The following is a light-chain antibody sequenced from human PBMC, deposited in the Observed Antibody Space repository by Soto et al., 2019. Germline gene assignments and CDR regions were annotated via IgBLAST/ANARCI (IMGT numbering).Light chain of an antibody. J-gene: IGLJ3*02. CDR1: SSDVGAYNY. CDR3: SSYTSGSTWV. Sequence: QSALTQPASVSGSPGQSITISCTGTSSDVGAYNYVSWYQQHPGKAPKLMIYEVSNRPSGVSNRFSGSKSGNPASLTISGLQAEDEGDYYCSSYTSGSTWVFGGGTKLTVL. CDR2: EVS. V-gene: IGLV2-14*01.